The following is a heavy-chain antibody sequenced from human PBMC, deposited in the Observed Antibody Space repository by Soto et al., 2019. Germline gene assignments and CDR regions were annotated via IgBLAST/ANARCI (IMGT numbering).Heavy chain of an antibody. CDR1: GYTFTSYY. CDR3: AKGRGVVVAATPPGWFDP. V-gene: IGHV1-46*01. Sequence: QVQLVQSGAEVKKPGASVKVSCKASGYTFTSYYMHWVRQAPGQGLEWMGIINPSGGSTSYAQKFQGRVTMTRDTSTSTVYMELSSLRSDDTAVYYCAKGRGVVVAATPPGWFDPWGQGTLVTVSS. CDR2: INPSGGST. D-gene: IGHD2-15*01. J-gene: IGHJ5*02.